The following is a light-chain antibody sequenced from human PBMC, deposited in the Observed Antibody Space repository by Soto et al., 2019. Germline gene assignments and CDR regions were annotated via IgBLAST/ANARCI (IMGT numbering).Light chain of an antibody. CDR1: QSVSSTS. Sequence: EIVLTQSPGTLSFSPGERATLSCRASQSVSSTSLAWYQQKPGQAPRLLIYGASNRATSIPDRFSGSGSGTDFTLTISRLEPEDFAVYYCQQYDGSPPWTFGLGTKVDI. J-gene: IGKJ1*01. CDR3: QQYDGSPPWT. V-gene: IGKV3-20*01. CDR2: GAS.